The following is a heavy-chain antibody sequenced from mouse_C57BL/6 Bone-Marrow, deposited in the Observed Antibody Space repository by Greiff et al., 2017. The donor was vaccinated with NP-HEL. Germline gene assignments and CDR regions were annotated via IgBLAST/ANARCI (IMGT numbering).Heavy chain of an antibody. CDR2: IYWDVDK. CDR3: ARILLGGYYYAMDY. V-gene: IGHV8-12*01. J-gene: IGHJ4*01. CDR1: GFSLSTSGMA. Sequence: QVTLKESGPGILQSSQTLSLTCSFSGFSLSTSGMAVSWIRQPSGKGLEWLAHIYWDVDKRFNPFLKRRLPSSKDTSRNQVFLKITIVDTADTATYYCARILLGGYYYAMDYWGQGTSVTVAS. D-gene: IGHD2-10*01.